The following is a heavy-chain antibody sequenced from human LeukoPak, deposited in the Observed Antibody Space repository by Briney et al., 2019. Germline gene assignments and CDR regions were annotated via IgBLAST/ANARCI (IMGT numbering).Heavy chain of an antibody. J-gene: IGHJ4*02. CDR1: GYIFNSYD. CDR3: ARGDY. Sequence: ASVKVSCKASGYIFNSYDVKWERQATGQGLEWVGSMNSNSGNTDYAQKLQGRITMTRSTSISTAYMELSSLRSEDTAVYYCARGDYWGQGTLVTVSS. V-gene: IGHV1-8*01. CDR2: MNSNSGNT.